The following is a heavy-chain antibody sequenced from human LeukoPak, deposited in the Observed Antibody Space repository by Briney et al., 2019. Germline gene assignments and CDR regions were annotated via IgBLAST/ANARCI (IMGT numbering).Heavy chain of an antibody. CDR3: AKGRDTLVRGVIITTRFDN. J-gene: IGHJ4*02. CDR1: GFTFSSYA. D-gene: IGHD3-10*01. Sequence: GGSLRLSCAASGFTFSSYAMTWFRQAPGKGLEWVAGISGSGGTTYYADSVKGRLTVSRDNSKNTLYLQMHSLRAEDTAVYYCAKGRDTLVRGVIITTRFDNWGQGTLVTVSS. V-gene: IGHV3-23*01. CDR2: ISGSGGTT.